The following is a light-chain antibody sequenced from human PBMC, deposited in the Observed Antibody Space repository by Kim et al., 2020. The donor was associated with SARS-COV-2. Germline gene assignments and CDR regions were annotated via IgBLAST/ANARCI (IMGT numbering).Light chain of an antibody. V-gene: IGKV3-15*01. CDR3: QQYNNWPPTIT. Sequence: EIVMTQSPATLSVSPGERATLSCRASQSVSSNLAWYQQKPGQAPRLLIYGVSTRATGIPARFSGRGSGTEFTLTISSLQSEDCAVYYCQQYNNWPPTITFGQGTRLEIK. CDR2: GVS. CDR1: QSVSSN. J-gene: IGKJ5*01.